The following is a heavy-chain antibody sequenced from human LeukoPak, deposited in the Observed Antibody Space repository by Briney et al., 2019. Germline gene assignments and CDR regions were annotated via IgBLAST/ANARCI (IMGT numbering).Heavy chain of an antibody. V-gene: IGHV4-59*08. CDR2: INDSGNT. CDR1: GGSISNYV. Sequence: SETLSLTCTVSGGSISNYVWSWIRQPPGKGLEWIGYINDSGNTKYNPSLESRVTISVDTSKNQFSLKLSSVTAADTAVYYCARHRTGGYVDYWGQGTLVTVSS. J-gene: IGHJ4*02. D-gene: IGHD2-15*01. CDR3: ARHRTGGYVDY.